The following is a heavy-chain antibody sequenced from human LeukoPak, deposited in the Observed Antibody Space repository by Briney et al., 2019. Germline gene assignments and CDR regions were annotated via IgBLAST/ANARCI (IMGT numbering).Heavy chain of an antibody. D-gene: IGHD5-12*01. CDR2: ITGSGGST. CDR3: ATLPRGPTGYVGYGGEDY. V-gene: IGHV3-23*01. J-gene: IGHJ4*02. Sequence: GGSLRLSCAASGFTFNIYAMTWVRQAPGKGLQWVSAITGSGGSTSYADSVKGRFTISRDNSENTLYLRMNGLRAEDTAVYYCATLPRGPTGYVGYGGEDYWGQGTLVTVSS. CDR1: GFTFNIYA.